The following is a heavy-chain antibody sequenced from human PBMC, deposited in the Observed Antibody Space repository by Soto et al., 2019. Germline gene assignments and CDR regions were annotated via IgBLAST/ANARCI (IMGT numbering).Heavy chain of an antibody. CDR1: GFSFSTYA. Sequence: EVQLLESGGGLVQPEGSLRLSCAASGFSFSTYAMSWVRQAPGKGLEWVSGISGSGGTTYHADSVKGRFTISRDNSKNTLYLQVNSLRAEDTAVYYCAKDQAAAGTISRYFQHWGQGTLVTVSS. J-gene: IGHJ1*01. D-gene: IGHD6-13*01. CDR2: ISGSGGTT. V-gene: IGHV3-23*01. CDR3: AKDQAAAGTISRYFQH.